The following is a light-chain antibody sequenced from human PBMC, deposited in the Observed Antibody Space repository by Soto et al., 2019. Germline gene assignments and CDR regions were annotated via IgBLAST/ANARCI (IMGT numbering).Light chain of an antibody. CDR3: QQYGRAPPT. Sequence: EIVLTQSPGTLSLSPGERATLSCRASQRVTSDFLAWYQQKPGQAPSLLIYGASNRATGVPDRFSGSGSGTDFTLTLSSLEPEDFAVYHCQQYGRAPPTFGGGTKVGVK. J-gene: IGKJ4*01. V-gene: IGKV3-20*01. CDR1: QRVTSDF. CDR2: GAS.